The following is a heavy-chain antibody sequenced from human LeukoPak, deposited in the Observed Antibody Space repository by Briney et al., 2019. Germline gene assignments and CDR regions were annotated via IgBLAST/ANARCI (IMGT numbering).Heavy chain of an antibody. D-gene: IGHD1-14*01. CDR2: INTDGGGT. Sequence: ASVKVSCKASGYTFTDYYIHWLRQAPGQGLEWVGWINTDGGGTKSAQKFQGRVTMTRDTSISTSYMELTRVTSDDTAVYYCARDCDDHNNLHDKRAFDVWGRGTVVTVSS. CDR3: ARDCDDHNNLHDKRAFDV. V-gene: IGHV1-2*02. CDR1: GYTFTDYY. J-gene: IGHJ3*01.